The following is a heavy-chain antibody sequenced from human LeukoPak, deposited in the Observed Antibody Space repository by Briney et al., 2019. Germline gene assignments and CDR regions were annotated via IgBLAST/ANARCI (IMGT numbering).Heavy chain of an antibody. V-gene: IGHV3-72*01. CDR3: ARESKLGAAPTGGYYYYGMDV. Sequence: GGSLRLSCAASGFTFSDYYMDWVRQAPGMGLEWVGRIRNKANSYTTEYAGAVSGKFTISRDDSKDSLGLQMNSLKTEDTAVYYCARESKLGAAPTGGYYYYGMDVWGQGTTVTVSS. CDR1: GFTFSDYY. J-gene: IGHJ6*02. CDR2: IRNKANSYTT. D-gene: IGHD2-15*01.